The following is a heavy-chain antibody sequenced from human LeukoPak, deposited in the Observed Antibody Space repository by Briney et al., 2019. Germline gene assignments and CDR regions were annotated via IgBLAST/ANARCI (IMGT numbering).Heavy chain of an antibody. CDR2: INHSGST. J-gene: IGHJ4*02. CDR3: ARGVAYSHFDY. D-gene: IGHD4-11*01. V-gene: IGHV4-34*01. CDR1: GGSFSGYY. Sequence: SETLSLTCAVYGGSFSGYYRSWIRQPPGKGLEWIGEINHSGSTNYNPSLKSRVTISVDTSKNQFSLKLSSVTAADTAVYYCARGVAYSHFDYWGQGTLVTVSS.